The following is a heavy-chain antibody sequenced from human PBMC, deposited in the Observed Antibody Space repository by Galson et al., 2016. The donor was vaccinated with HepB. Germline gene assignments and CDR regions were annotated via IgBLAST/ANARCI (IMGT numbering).Heavy chain of an antibody. CDR1: GYSFITYA. CDR3: ARRHRGAYYDMLTGYYRVAFDI. CDR2: INAGNGNT. Sequence: SVKVSCKASGYSFITYAMHWVRQAPGQRLEWMGWINAGNGNTKYSQKFQGRVTITRDTSATTAYMELSSLRSEDTAVYYCARRHRGAYYDMLTGYYRVAFDIWGQGTMVTVSS. V-gene: IGHV1-3*01. D-gene: IGHD3-9*01. J-gene: IGHJ3*02.